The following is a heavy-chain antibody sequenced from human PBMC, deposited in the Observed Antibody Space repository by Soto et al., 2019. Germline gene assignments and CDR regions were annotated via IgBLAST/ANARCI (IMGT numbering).Heavy chain of an antibody. CDR3: ARGLVLHITLLAVVIGSIDV. V-gene: IGHV4-31*02. CDR1: GSSGGVGGR. Sequence: GSSGGVGGRWSFNRKKSGKGLEWIGYIYYSGSTYYNPSLKSRVTISVDTSKNQLSLKLSSVTAADTAVYYCARGLVLHITLLAVVIGSIDVWGQPPTVTVSS. CDR2: IYYSGST. J-gene: IGHJ6*02. D-gene: IGHD3-3*01.